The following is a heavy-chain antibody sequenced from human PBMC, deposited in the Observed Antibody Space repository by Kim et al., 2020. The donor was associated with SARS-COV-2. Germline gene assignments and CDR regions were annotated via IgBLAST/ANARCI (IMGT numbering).Heavy chain of an antibody. V-gene: IGHV3-21*01. Sequence: YTDSVKGRFTISRGNAKNSLYLQMNSLRAEDTAVYYCAREGIAAAASIDSWGQGTLVTVSS. CDR3: AREGIAAAASIDS. J-gene: IGHJ4*02. D-gene: IGHD6-13*01.